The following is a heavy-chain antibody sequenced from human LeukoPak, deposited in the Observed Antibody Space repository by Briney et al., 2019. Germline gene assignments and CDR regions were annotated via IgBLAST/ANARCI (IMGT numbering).Heavy chain of an antibody. CDR1: GYSISSGYF. Sequence: SETLSLTSTVSGYSISSGYFWGWIRQPPGKGLEWLGSIYHSGSTSYNPSLKSRLTISVDTSKNQFSLKLNFVIAADTAMYYCARMFRSSWYINWFDPWGQGTLVTVSS. CDR2: IYHSGST. V-gene: IGHV4-38-2*02. J-gene: IGHJ5*02. CDR3: ARMFRSSWYINWFDP. D-gene: IGHD6-13*01.